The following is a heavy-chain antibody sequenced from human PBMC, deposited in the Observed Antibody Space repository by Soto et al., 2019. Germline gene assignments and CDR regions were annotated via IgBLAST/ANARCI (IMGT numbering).Heavy chain of an antibody. D-gene: IGHD5-12*01. Sequence: QVQLQESGPGLVKPSQTLSLTSTVSGGSVTRDGYYWNWIRQHPGKGLELIGYISYRGSTYYNPSLKRRLTMSINTSKNQFSLKLTSVTAADTAIYYCAREFFGGYSTYLGYFDYWGQGNLVTVSS. J-gene: IGHJ4*02. CDR3: AREFFGGYSTYLGYFDY. CDR1: GGSVTRDGYY. V-gene: IGHV4-31*03. CDR2: ISYRGST.